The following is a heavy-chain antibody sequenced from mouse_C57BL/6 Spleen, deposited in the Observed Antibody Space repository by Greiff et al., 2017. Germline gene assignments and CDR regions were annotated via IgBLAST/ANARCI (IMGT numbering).Heavy chain of an antibody. CDR3: ARQGYDYYYAMDY. Sequence: EVKLMESGGGLVQPGGSLKLSCAASGFTFSDYGMAWVRQAPRKGPEWVAFISNLAYSIYYADTVTGRFTISRENAKNPLDREMSSLRSEDTAMYYCARQGYDYYYAMDYWGQGTSVTVSS. D-gene: IGHD2-4*01. V-gene: IGHV5-15*01. CDR1: GFTFSDYG. CDR2: ISNLAYSI. J-gene: IGHJ4*01.